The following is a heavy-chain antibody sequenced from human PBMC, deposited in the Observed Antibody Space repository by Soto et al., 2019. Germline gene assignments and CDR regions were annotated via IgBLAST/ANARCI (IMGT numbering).Heavy chain of an antibody. Sequence: QVQLVQSGAEMKEPGDSVRVSCEASGYTFTSYYIHWVRQAPGQGLEWMGWINPKFGDTTYAQDFQGRVSMTRDMSINTVYMELSRPTSDDTAIYDCTRNMDYYYGPGSGNGHGFWGQGTTVTVFS. V-gene: IGHV1-2*02. CDR1: GYTFTSYY. CDR3: TRNMDYYYGPGSGNGHGF. J-gene: IGHJ6*02. CDR2: INPKFGDT. D-gene: IGHD3-10*01.